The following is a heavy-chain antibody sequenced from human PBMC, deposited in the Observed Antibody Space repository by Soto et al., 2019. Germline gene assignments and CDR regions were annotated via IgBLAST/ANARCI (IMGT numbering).Heavy chain of an antibody. CDR2: IIPIFGTA. J-gene: IGHJ4*02. D-gene: IGHD5-12*01. CDR1: GGTFSSDA. CDR3: ARVVAGRVY. V-gene: IGHV1-69*01. Sequence: QGQLVQSGAEVKKPGSSVKCSCKASGGTFSSDAISWVRQAPGQGLEWMGGIIPIFGTANYAQKFQGRVTNTADESTSAASMEQSSMGSEDPAVYDCARVVAGRVYWGQGTLVTVSS.